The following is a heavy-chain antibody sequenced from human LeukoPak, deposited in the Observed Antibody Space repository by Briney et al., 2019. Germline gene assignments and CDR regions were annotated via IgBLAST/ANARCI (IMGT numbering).Heavy chain of an antibody. CDR3: ARVYYDFWSGLDY. J-gene: IGHJ4*02. CDR2: ISYDGSNK. Sequence: GRSLRLSCAASGFTFSSYAMHWVRQAPGKGPEWVAVISYDGSNKYYADSVKGRFTISRDNSKNTLYLQMNSLRAEDTAVYYCARVYYDFWSGLDYWGQGTLVTVSS. D-gene: IGHD3-3*01. CDR1: GFTFSSYA. V-gene: IGHV3-30*04.